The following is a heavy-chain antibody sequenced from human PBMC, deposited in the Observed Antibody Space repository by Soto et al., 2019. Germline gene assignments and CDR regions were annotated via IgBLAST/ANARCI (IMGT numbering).Heavy chain of an antibody. CDR1: GFTFDDYA. J-gene: IGHJ6*03. Sequence: EVQLVESGGGLVQPGRSLRLSCAASGFTFDDYAMHWVRQAPGKGLEWVSGISWNSGSIGYADSVQGRFTISRDNAKNSLYLQMNSLRAEDTALYYCAKAVAGNYYYYYMDVWGKGTTVTVSS. CDR2: ISWNSGSI. D-gene: IGHD6-19*01. V-gene: IGHV3-9*01. CDR3: AKAVAGNYYYYYMDV.